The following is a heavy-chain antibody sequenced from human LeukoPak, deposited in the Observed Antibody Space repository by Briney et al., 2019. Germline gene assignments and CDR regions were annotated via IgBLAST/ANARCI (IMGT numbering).Heavy chain of an antibody. CDR1: GGSVSSGSYY. D-gene: IGHD6-19*01. V-gene: IGHV4-61*01. Sequence: SQTLSLTCTVSGGSVSSGSYYWSWIRQPPGKGLEWIGYIYYSGSTNYNPSLKSRVTISVDTSKNQFSLKLSSVTAADTAVYYCARHSSAWAGWFDPWGQGTLVTVSS. CDR3: ARHSSAWAGWFDP. J-gene: IGHJ5*02. CDR2: IYYSGST.